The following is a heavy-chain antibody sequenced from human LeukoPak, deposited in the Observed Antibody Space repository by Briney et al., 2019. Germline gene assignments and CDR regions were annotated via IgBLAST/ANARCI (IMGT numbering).Heavy chain of an antibody. Sequence: GASVKVSCNASGYTFTGYYMHWVRQAPGQGLEWMRWINPNSGGTKYSQKLQVRVTMTRDTAISTAYMALSRARSDDTAVYYCARERKPGIAVAGAGGRDYYYMDVWGQGTTVTVSS. CDR3: ARERKPGIAVAGAGGRDYYYMDV. CDR1: GYTFTGYY. J-gene: IGHJ6*03. D-gene: IGHD6-19*01. V-gene: IGHV1-2*02. CDR2: INPNSGGT.